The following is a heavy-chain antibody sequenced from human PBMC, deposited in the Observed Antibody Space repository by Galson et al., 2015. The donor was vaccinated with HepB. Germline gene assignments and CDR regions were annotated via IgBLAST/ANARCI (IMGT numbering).Heavy chain of an antibody. CDR2: ISAYNGNT. CDR1: GYTFTSYG. J-gene: IGHJ4*02. V-gene: IGHV1-18*01. Sequence: SVKVSCKASGYTFTSYGISWVRQAPGQGLEWMGWISAYNGNTNYAQKLQGRVTMTTDTSTSTAYMELRSLRSDDTAVYYCARDPLRYCSGGSCYHLWDYWGQGTLVTVSS. CDR3: ARDPLRYCSGGSCYHLWDY. D-gene: IGHD2-15*01.